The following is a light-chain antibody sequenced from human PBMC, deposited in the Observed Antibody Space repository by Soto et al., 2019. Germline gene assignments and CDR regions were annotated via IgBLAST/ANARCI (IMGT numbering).Light chain of an antibody. CDR1: SSDVGGYNR. V-gene: IGLV2-18*02. CDR2: EVS. Sequence: QSVLTQPPSVSGSPGQSVTISCAGTSSDVGGYNRVSWYQQPPGTAPKLVISEVSNRPSGVPDRFSGSKSANTASLTISGLQAEDEADYYCSSYTGSSTWVFGTGNKVTVL. J-gene: IGLJ1*01. CDR3: SSYTGSSTWV.